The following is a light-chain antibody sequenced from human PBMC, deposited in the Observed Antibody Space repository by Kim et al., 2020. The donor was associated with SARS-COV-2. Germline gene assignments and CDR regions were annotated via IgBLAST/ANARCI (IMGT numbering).Light chain of an antibody. CDR2: WAS. J-gene: IGKJ2*02. CDR3: QQYYSAPWT. CDR1: QSVLYSSNNKNY. Sequence: DIVMTQSPDSLAVPLGERATINCKSSQSVLYSSNNKNYLAWYQQKPGQPPKLLIYWASTRQSGVPDRFSGSASGTDFTLTISSLQAEDVAIYYCQQYYSAPWTFGQGTKLEIK. V-gene: IGKV4-1*01.